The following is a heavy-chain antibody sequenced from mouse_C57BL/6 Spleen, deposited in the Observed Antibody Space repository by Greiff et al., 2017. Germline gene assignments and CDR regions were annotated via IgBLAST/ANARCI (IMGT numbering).Heavy chain of an antibody. D-gene: IGHD2-14*01. V-gene: IGHV3-6*01. CDR3: SRLYYRDWYFDV. Sequence: ESGPGLVKPSQSLSLTCSVTGYSITSGYYWNWIRQFPGNKLEWMGYISYYGSNNYNPSHNNRISITRDTSKNQFCLKLNSVTTENTATYYVSRLYYRDWYFDVWGTGTTVTVSS. J-gene: IGHJ1*03. CDR1: GYSITSGYY. CDR2: ISYYGSN.